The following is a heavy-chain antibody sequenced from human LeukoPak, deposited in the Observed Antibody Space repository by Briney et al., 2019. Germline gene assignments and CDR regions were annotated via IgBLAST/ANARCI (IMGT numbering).Heavy chain of an antibody. J-gene: IGHJ5*02. CDR1: GLAFSSDW. V-gene: IGHV3-74*01. Sequence: GGSLRLACAASGLAFSSDWMHWVRQAPGKGLVWVSRINGDGTSTRYADSVKGRFTISRENAKNTLYLEMNSLRAEDTAVYYCARVVFDYYDSSGYPNWFDPWGQGTLVTVSS. CDR2: INGDGTST. D-gene: IGHD3-22*01. CDR3: ARVVFDYYDSSGYPNWFDP.